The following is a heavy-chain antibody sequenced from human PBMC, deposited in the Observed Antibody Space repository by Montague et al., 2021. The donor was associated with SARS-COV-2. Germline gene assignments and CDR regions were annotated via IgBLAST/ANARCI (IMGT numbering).Heavy chain of an antibody. V-gene: IGHV4-4*02. CDR3: ARKGSGRSDLAY. J-gene: IGHJ4*02. CDR1: GDSISTGNW. Sequence: SETLSLTCVVSGDSISTGNWWTWVRLPPGKGLVWVGEIYHTGSTTYKPSLKSRVSMSVDKSWNQLSLRLTSVTAADTAIDYCARKGSGRSDLAYWGQGTLVTVSS. D-gene: IGHD1-26*01. CDR2: IYHTGST.